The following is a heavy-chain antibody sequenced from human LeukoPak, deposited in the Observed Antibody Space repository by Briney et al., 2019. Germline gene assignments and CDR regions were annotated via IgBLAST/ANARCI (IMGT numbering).Heavy chain of an antibody. D-gene: IGHD3-10*01. CDR3: AKTMVRGVITPNYFDY. Sequence: GGSLRLSCVPSGFTFSSYAMNWVRQAPGKGLEWVSGISRSGGSTYYADSVKGRFTISRDSSKNTLYLEMNSLRAEDTAVYYCAKTMVRGVITPNYFDYWGQGTLVTVSS. V-gene: IGHV3-23*01. CDR1: GFTFSSYA. CDR2: ISRSGGST. J-gene: IGHJ4*02.